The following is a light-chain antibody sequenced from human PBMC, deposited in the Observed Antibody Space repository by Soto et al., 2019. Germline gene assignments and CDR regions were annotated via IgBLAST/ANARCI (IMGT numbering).Light chain of an antibody. Sequence: ETVMTQSPATLSVSPGERATLSCRASQSVSSDLAWYQQTPGQAPRLLIYGASTRATGIPARFSGSGSGTEFTLTISSLQSEEFAVYYCQQYNDWPRTFGQGTKVEIK. CDR1: QSVSSD. J-gene: IGKJ1*01. V-gene: IGKV3-15*01. CDR3: QQYNDWPRT. CDR2: GAS.